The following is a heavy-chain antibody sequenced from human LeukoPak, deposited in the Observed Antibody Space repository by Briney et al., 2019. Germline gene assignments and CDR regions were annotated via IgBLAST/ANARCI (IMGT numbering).Heavy chain of an antibody. CDR3: AKAPPTLGGTLRRVAAAGNQGY. Sequence: GGSLRLSCAASGFTFSSYGMHWVRQAPGKGLEWVAVISYDGSNKYYADSVKGRFTISRDNSKNTLYLQMNSLRAEDTAVYYCAKAPPTLGGTLRRVAAAGNQGYWGQGTLVTVSS. CDR1: GFTFSSYG. D-gene: IGHD6-13*01. V-gene: IGHV3-30*18. CDR2: ISYDGSNK. J-gene: IGHJ4*02.